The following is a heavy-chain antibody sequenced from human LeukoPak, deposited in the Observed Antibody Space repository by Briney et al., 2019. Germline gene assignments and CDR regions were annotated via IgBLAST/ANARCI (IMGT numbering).Heavy chain of an antibody. J-gene: IGHJ5*02. CDR1: GGSISRSSSY. D-gene: IGHD5/OR15-5a*01. Sequence: SETLSLTCTVSGGSISRSSSYWGWIRPPPGKGLEWIASIYYSGNTYYNPSLKRRVNISVDTSKNQVSLKLSSVTAADTAVYYCARRRTVSTTGRFDPWGQGILVTVSS. V-gene: IGHV4-39*01. CDR3: ARRRTVSTTGRFDP. CDR2: IYYSGNT.